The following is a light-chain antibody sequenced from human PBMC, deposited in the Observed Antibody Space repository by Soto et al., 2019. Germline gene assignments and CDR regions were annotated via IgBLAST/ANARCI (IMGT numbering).Light chain of an antibody. CDR2: GNS. J-gene: IGLJ2*01. CDR3: QSYDSSLSAVV. CDR1: SSNIGAGYD. V-gene: IGLV1-40*01. Sequence: SCTGSSSNIGAGYDVHWYQQLPGTAPKLLIYGNSNRPSGVPDRFSGSKSGTSASLAITGLQAEDEADYYCQSYDSSLSAVVFGGGTKVTVL.